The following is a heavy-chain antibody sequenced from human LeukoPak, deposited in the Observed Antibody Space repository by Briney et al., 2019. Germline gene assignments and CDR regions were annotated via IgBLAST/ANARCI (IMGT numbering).Heavy chain of an antibody. D-gene: IGHD1-1*01. CDR1: GFTFSSYA. J-gene: IGHJ4*02. CDR2: IYYDGSNI. CDR3: ARDWKTNSFDY. V-gene: IGHV3-33*08. Sequence: GGSLRLSCAASGFTFSSYAMHWVRQAPGKGLEWVAFIYYDGSNIYYADYVKGRFTISRDISKNTLYLQMDSLRAEDTAIYYCARDWKTNSFDYWGQGTLVTVSS.